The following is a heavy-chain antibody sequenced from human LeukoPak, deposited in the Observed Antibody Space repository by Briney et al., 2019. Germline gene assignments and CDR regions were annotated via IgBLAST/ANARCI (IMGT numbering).Heavy chain of an antibody. Sequence: PSETLSLTCAVYGGSFSGYYWSWIRQPPGKGLEWIGEINHSGSTNYNPSLKSRVTISVDTSKNQFSLKLSSVAAADTAVYYCAKDCSGGSCYYMDVWGKGTTVTVSS. CDR1: GGSFSGYY. J-gene: IGHJ6*03. CDR2: INHSGST. D-gene: IGHD2-15*01. CDR3: AKDCSGGSCYYMDV. V-gene: IGHV4-34*01.